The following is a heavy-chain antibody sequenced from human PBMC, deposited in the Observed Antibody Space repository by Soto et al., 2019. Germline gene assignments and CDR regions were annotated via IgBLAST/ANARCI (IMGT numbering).Heavy chain of an antibody. Sequence: PGGSLRLSCAASGFTLTRYSMNWVRQAPGKGLERVSSISSTTNDIYDGDSMKGRFTISRENDKNSLYLEMNSLRAEDPAVYYCARESEDLTSNFDYWGQGTLVTVS. CDR2: ISSTTNDI. CDR3: ARESEDLTSNFDY. V-gene: IGHV3-21*06. CDR1: GFTLTRYS. J-gene: IGHJ4*02.